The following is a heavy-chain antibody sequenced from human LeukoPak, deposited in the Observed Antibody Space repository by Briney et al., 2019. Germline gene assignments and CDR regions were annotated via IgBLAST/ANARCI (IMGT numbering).Heavy chain of an antibody. CDR3: ARSYGSGSYGFYDY. D-gene: IGHD3-10*01. V-gene: IGHV1-18*04. CDR1: GYTFTSYY. Sequence: ASVKVSCKASGYTFTSYYMHWVRQAPGQGLEWMGWISAYNGNTNYAQKLQGRVTMTTDTSTSTAYMELRSLRSDDTAVYYCARSYGSGSYGFYDYWGQGTLVTVSS. CDR2: ISAYNGNT. J-gene: IGHJ4*02.